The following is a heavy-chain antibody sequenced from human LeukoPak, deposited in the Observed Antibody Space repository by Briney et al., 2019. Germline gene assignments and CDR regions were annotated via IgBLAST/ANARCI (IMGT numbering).Heavy chain of an antibody. CDR3: ARNGRVRRVVKDLFEY. Sequence: ASVKVSCKTSGYTFTDYDITWVRQAPGQGLEWMGRVSPYNGNTYYSQRFQDRVTITKDTSTGTAYMDLRNLGTDDTAMYYCARNGRVRRVVKDLFEYWGQGTLVAVSS. D-gene: IGHD3-10*01. CDR1: GYTFTDYD. CDR2: VSPYNGNT. V-gene: IGHV1-18*01. J-gene: IGHJ4*02.